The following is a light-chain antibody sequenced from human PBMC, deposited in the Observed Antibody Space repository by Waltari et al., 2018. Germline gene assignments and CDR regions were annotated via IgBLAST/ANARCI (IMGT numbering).Light chain of an antibody. J-gene: IGLJ2*01. CDR1: SSDVGGYNY. CDR3: CSYAGSYTLV. CDR2: DVS. Sequence: QSALTQPRPVSGSPGQSVTISCTGTSSDVGGYNYVSWYHQHPGKAPKLRIYDVSKRPSGVPDRFSGSKSGNTASLTISGLQAEDEADYYCCSYAGSYTLVFGGGTKLTVL. V-gene: IGLV2-11*01.